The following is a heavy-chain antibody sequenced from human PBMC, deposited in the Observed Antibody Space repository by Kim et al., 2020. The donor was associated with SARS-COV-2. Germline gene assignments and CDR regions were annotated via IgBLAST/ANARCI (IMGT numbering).Heavy chain of an antibody. D-gene: IGHD3-10*01. CDR2: INHSGST. Sequence: SETLSLTCAVYGGSFSGYYWSWIRQPPGKGLEWIGEINHSGSTNYNPSLKSRVTISVDTSKNQFSLKLSSVTAADTAVYYCARGRKTGSGSSGWFDPWGQGTLVTVSS. CDR3: ARGRKTGSGSSGWFDP. V-gene: IGHV4-34*01. CDR1: GGSFSGYY. J-gene: IGHJ5*02.